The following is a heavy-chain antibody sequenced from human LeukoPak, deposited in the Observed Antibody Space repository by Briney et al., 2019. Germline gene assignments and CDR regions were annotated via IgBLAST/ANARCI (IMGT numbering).Heavy chain of an antibody. CDR1: GFTVSSNY. CDR2: IYSGGST. CDR3: ARAYNSDY. Sequence: GGSLRFSCAASGFTVSSNYMSWVRQAPGKGLEWVSVIYSGGSTYYADSVKGRFTISRDNSKNTLYLQMNSLRAEDTAVYYCARAYNSDYWGQGTLVTVSS. D-gene: IGHD5-24*01. J-gene: IGHJ4*02. V-gene: IGHV3-66*02.